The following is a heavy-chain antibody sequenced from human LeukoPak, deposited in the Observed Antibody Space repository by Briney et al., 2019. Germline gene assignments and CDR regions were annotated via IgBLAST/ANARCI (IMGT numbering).Heavy chain of an antibody. CDR2: IYRGGTI. J-gene: IGHJ5*02. Sequence: SETLSLTCSVSGGSIRDYYWSWIRQPPGKGLEWIGYIYRGGTINYNPSVKSRVIMSLDTSKNQISLMLNAVTAEDTAIYYCARHWLEAAKTYSYWFDPWGQGTLVTVSS. CDR1: GGSIRDYY. V-gene: IGHV4-4*09. D-gene: IGHD6-13*01. CDR3: ARHWLEAAKTYSYWFDP.